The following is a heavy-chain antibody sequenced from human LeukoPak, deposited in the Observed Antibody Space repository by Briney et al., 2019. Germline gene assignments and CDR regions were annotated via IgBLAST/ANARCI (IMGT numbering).Heavy chain of an antibody. CDR3: ALFYYGSGSNNYYYYYMDV. CDR1: EFTFSSYA. D-gene: IGHD3-10*01. J-gene: IGHJ6*03. Sequence: PGGTLRLSCAASEFTFSSYAMSWVRPAPGKGLEWVSDISDSGGSTYYADSVKGRFTISRDNSKNTLYLQMNSLRAEDTAVYYCALFYYGSGSNNYYYYYMDVWGKGTTVTVSS. V-gene: IGHV3-23*01. CDR2: ISDSGGST.